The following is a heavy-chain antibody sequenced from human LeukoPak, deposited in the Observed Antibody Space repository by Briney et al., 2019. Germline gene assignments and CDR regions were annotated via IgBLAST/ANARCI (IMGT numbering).Heavy chain of an antibody. D-gene: IGHD6-6*01. J-gene: IGHJ6*03. CDR1: GFTFSSYA. V-gene: IGHV3-30-3*01. CDR2: ISYDGSNK. Sequence: GRSLRLSCAASGFTFSSYAMHWVRQAPGKGLEWVAVISYDGSNKYYADSVKGRFTISRDNAQEILYLQMNSLSAEDTAVYYCARDGASSSSQPGSYYLDVWGKGTTVTVSS. CDR3: ARDGASSSSQPGSYYLDV.